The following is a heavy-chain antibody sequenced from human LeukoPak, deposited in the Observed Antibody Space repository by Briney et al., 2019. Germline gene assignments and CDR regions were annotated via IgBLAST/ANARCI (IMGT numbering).Heavy chain of an antibody. D-gene: IGHD2-2*01. CDR3: TSSTSYYFDY. J-gene: IGHJ4*02. Sequence: PGGSLKLSCAASGFTFSGSAMHWVRQASGKGLEWVGRIRSKANSYATAYAASVKGRFTISRDDSKNTADLQMNSLKTEDTAVYYCTSSTSYYFDYWGQGTLVTVSP. V-gene: IGHV3-73*01. CDR1: GFTFSGSA. CDR2: IRSKANSYAT.